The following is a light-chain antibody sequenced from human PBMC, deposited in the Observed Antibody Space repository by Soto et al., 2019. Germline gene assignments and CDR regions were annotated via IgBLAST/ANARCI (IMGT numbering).Light chain of an antibody. V-gene: IGKV3D-15*01. Sequence: EIVMTQSPATLSVSPGERATLSCRASQSVNSNLAWYQQKPGQAPRLLISGASTRATGIPARFSGSGSGTEFTLTISSLQSEDFAVYYCQQYNDWAPLTFGGGTKVEIK. CDR2: GAS. J-gene: IGKJ4*01. CDR1: QSVNSN. CDR3: QQYNDWAPLT.